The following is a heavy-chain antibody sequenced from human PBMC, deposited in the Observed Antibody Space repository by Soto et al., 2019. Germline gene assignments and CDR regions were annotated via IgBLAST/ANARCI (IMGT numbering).Heavy chain of an antibody. CDR1: GDSVSKYY. CDR2: IHSTRSP. Sequence: SETLSLTCTVSGDSVSKYYWNWIRQPAGKGLEWIGRIHSTRSPNYNPSLKSRVTMSVDTSKNQFSLKLNLTSVTAADTAVYYCARSPAYGDYANLDTWGRGTLVTVSS. J-gene: IGHJ5*02. V-gene: IGHV4-4*07. D-gene: IGHD4-17*01. CDR3: ARSPAYGDYANLDT.